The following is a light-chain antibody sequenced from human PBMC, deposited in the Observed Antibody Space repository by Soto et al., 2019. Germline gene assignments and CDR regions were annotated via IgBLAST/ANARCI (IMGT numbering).Light chain of an antibody. V-gene: IGLV2-14*01. J-gene: IGLJ3*02. Sequence: QSALTQPASVSGSPGQSITISCTGTSSDVGAYNYVSWYQQHPDKAPKLMIYEVSNRPSGFSNRFSGSKSGNTASLTISGLQAEDEADYYCTSYTSSSSWVFGGGTKVTVL. CDR3: TSYTSSSSWV. CDR2: EVS. CDR1: SSDVGAYNY.